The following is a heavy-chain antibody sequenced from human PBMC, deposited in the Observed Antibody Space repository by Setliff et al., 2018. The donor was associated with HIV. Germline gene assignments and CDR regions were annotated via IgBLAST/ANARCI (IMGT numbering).Heavy chain of an antibody. CDR2: INSASGGT. V-gene: IGHV1-2*02. D-gene: IGHD3-22*01. Sequence: ASVKVSCKASGYTFTDNYIHWVRQAPGQGLEWMAWINSASGGTNYAQNFQGRVTVTRDTSINTVYMELSSLKSDDTAVYYCAKIQNPQGYYYDSSGYYPHPGSPDYWGQGTLVTVSS. CDR1: GYTFTDNY. CDR3: AKIQNPQGYYYDSSGYYPHPGSPDY. J-gene: IGHJ4*02.